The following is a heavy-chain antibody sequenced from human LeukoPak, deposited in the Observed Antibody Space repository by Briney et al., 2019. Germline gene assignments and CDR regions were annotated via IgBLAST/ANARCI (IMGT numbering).Heavy chain of an antibody. J-gene: IGHJ6*03. CDR2: INPNSGGT. Sequence: ASVKVSCKASGYTFTGYYMHWVRQAPGQGLEWMGWINPNSGGTNYAQKFQGRVTMTRDTSISTAYMELSRLRSDDTAVYYCARSIAAFHYYMDVWGNGTTVTVSS. CDR3: ARSIAAFHYYMDV. V-gene: IGHV1-2*02. D-gene: IGHD6-6*01. CDR1: GYTFTGYY.